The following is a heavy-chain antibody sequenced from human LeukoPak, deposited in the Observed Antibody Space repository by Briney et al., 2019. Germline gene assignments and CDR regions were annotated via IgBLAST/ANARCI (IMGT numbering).Heavy chain of an antibody. V-gene: IGHV4-39*01. CDR1: GGSISTSNYY. J-gene: IGHJ3*02. Sequence: PSETLSLTCTVSGGSISTSNYYWGWIRQPPGKGLEWIGNIFYSGSTYYGPSLKSRVTISVDTSKNQFSLKLSSVTAADTAVYYCAKLGRGLYDAFDIWGQGTMVTVSS. D-gene: IGHD3-3*01. CDR3: AKLGRGLYDAFDI. CDR2: IFYSGST.